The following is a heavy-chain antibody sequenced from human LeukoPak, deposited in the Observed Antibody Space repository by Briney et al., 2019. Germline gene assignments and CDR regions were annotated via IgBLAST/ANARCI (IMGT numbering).Heavy chain of an antibody. D-gene: IGHD2-15*01. Sequence: RASETLSLTCTVSGGSISSSSYYWGWIRQPPGKGLEWIGSIYYSGSTYYNPSLKSRVTISVDTSKNQFSLKLSSVTAADTAVYYCARGRPIVVVVAATQGFDYWGQGTLVTVSS. CDR2: IYYSGST. J-gene: IGHJ4*02. CDR1: GGSISSSSYY. V-gene: IGHV4-39*07. CDR3: ARGRPIVVVVAATQGFDY.